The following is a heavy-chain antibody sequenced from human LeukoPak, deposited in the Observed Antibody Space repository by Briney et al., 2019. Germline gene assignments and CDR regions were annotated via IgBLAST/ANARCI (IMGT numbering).Heavy chain of an antibody. J-gene: IGHJ4*02. Sequence: SETLSLTCTVSGGSISTSSYYWGWVRQPPGKVLEWIGNICYSGSTYYSPSLKSRLPISLDTSRNQFSLKLSSVTAADAAVYYCARDVRIVSRYFDYWGQGSLVTVSS. V-gene: IGHV4-39*07. CDR1: GGSISTSSYY. CDR3: ARDVRIVSRYFDY. CDR2: ICYSGST. D-gene: IGHD3-22*01.